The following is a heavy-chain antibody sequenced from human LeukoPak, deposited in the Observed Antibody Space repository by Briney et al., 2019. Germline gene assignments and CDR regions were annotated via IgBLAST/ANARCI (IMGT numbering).Heavy chain of an antibody. J-gene: IGHJ4*02. CDR2: INPSGGST. CDR1: GYTFTSYY. V-gene: IGHV1-46*01. Sequence: GASVKVSCKASGYTFTSYYMHWVRQAPGQGLEWMGIINPSGGSTSYAQKFQGRVTMTRDMSTSTVYMELSSLRPEDTAVYYCAREASGSCHDYWGQGTLVTVSS. D-gene: IGHD2-15*01. CDR3: AREASGSCHDY.